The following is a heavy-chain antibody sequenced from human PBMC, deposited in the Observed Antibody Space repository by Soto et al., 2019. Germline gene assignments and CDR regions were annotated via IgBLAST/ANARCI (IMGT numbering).Heavy chain of an antibody. D-gene: IGHD3-3*01. CDR1: GDSITSYY. J-gene: IGHJ1*01. CDR2: VYHSGST. V-gene: IGHV4-59*03. Sequence: QVQLQESGPGLVKPSETLSLICTVSGDSITSYYWSWIRQPPGKGLEWIGYVYHSGSTTYNPSLKSRLTKSVDTFKGPVSLKPASLTAAGTAVEFCAEDFGKFWGQGTLVTVSS. CDR3: AEDFGKF.